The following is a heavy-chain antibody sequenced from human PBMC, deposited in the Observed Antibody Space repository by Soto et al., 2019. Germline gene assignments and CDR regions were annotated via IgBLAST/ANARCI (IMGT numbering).Heavy chain of an antibody. CDR2: ISYDGSNK. D-gene: IGHD3-3*01. J-gene: IGHJ5*02. CDR1: GFPFSSYG. CDR3: AKDEWFPWKDVAGWFYP. V-gene: IGHV3-30*18. Sequence: GGSLRLSCAASGFPFSSYGMHWVRQAPGKGLEWVAVISYDGSNKYYADSVKGRFTISRDNSKNTLYLLQNSRRAEDTAVYYCAKDEWFPWKDVAGWFYPWGQGTRVTVSS.